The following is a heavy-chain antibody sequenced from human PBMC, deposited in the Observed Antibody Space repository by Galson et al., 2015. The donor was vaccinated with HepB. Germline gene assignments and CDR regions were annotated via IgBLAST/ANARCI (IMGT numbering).Heavy chain of an antibody. CDR1: GFTFSSYG. V-gene: IGHV3-30*18. D-gene: IGHD6-19*01. Sequence: LRLSCAASGFTFSSYGMHWVRQAPGKGLEWVAVISYDGSNKYYADSVKGRFTISRDNSKNTLYLQMNSLRAEDTAVYYCANEAGYSSGWYPGYWGQGTLVTVSS. J-gene: IGHJ4*02. CDR3: ANEAGYSSGWYPGY. CDR2: ISYDGSNK.